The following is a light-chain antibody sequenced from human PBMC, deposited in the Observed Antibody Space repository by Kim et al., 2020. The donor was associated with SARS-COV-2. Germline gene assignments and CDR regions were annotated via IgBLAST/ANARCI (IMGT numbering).Light chain of an antibody. Sequence: ELTQPPSASGTPGQRVTISCSGSSSNIGSNTVNWYQQLPGTAPKLLINSNNQRPSGVPDRFSGSKSGTSASLAISGLQPEDEADYYCAAWDDSLNGFYVFGTGTKVTVL. CDR3: AAWDDSLNGFYV. V-gene: IGLV1-44*01. CDR1: SSNIGSNT. J-gene: IGLJ1*01. CDR2: SNN.